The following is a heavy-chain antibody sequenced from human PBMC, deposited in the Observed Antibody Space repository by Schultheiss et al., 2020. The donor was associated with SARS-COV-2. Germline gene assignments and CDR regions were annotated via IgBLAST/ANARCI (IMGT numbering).Heavy chain of an antibody. J-gene: IGHJ4*02. CDR1: GFTFSSYA. CDR3: ARGADTALPSFFDF. D-gene: IGHD5-18*01. Sequence: GSLRLSCAASGFTFSSYAMSWVRQAPGKGLEWVSAISGSGGSTYYADSVKGRFTISRDNAKNSLFLQMNSLRAEDTAVYYCARGADTALPSFFDFWGQGTLVTVSS. V-gene: IGHV3-23*01. CDR2: ISGSGGST.